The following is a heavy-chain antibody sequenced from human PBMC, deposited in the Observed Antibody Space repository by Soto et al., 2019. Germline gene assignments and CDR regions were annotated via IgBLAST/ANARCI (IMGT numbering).Heavy chain of an antibody. J-gene: IGHJ5*02. CDR3: ARGITGTTPWFDP. CDR1: GGSISSGDYY. Sequence: SETLSLTCTVSGGSISSGDYYWSWIRQPPGKGLEWIGYIYYSGSTYYNPSLKSRVTTSVDTSKNQFSLKLSSVTAADTAVYYCARGITGTTPWFDPWGQGTLVTVSS. V-gene: IGHV4-30-4*01. D-gene: IGHD1-7*01. CDR2: IYYSGST.